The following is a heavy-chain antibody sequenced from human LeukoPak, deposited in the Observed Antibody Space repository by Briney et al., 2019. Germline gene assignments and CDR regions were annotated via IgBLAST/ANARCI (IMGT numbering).Heavy chain of an antibody. CDR2: IYYSGST. J-gene: IGHJ4*02. Sequence: KASETLSLTCTVSGGSISSSSYYWGWIRQPPGKGLEWIGSIYYSGSTYYNPSLKSRATISLDTSKNQFSLKLSSVTAADTAVYYCARTVEMATIDYWGQGTLVTVSS. CDR1: GGSISSSSYY. CDR3: ARTVEMATIDY. V-gene: IGHV4-39*01. D-gene: IGHD5-24*01.